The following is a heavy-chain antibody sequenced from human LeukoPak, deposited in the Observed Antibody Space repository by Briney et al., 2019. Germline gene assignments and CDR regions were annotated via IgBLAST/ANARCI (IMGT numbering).Heavy chain of an antibody. CDR3: ARDDAGLPDY. D-gene: IGHD5-12*01. J-gene: IGHJ4*02. CDR2: ISYDGSDT. V-gene: IGHV3-30*03. Sequence: PGGSLRLSCAASGYTFINYGMHWVRQAPGKGLEWVAVISYDGSDTFYTDSVKGRFTISRDDAKNTVSLHMNSLRVEDTAVYYCARDDAGLPDYWGQGTLVTVSS. CDR1: GYTFINYG.